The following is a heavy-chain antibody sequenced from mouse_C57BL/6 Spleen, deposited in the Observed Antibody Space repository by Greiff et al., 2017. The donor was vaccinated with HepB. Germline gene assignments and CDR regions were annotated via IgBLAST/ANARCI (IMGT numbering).Heavy chain of an antibody. V-gene: IGHV1-54*01. D-gene: IGHD3-2*02. CDR2: INPGSGGT. CDR1: GYAFTNYL. Sequence: QVHVKQSGAELVKPGTSVKVSCKASGYAFTNYLIEWVKQRPGQGLEWIGVINPGSGGTNYNEKFKGKATLTADKSSSTAYMQLSSLTSEDSAVYFCAREDSSGPAWFAYWGQGTLVTVSA. CDR3: AREDSSGPAWFAY. J-gene: IGHJ3*01.